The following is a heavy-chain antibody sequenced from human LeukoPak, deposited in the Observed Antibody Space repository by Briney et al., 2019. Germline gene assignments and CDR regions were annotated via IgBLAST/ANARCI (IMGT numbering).Heavy chain of an antibody. J-gene: IGHJ3*02. Sequence: GASLRLSCAASGFTFSSYAMSWVRRAPGKGLEWVSAISGRGGTTYYADSVKGRFTISRDNSKNTLYLQMNSLRAEDTAVYYCAKDFSVWGSYPAFDIWGQGTMVTVSS. CDR3: AKDFSVWGSYPAFDI. CDR1: GFTFSSYA. CDR2: ISGRGGTT. D-gene: IGHD1-26*01. V-gene: IGHV3-23*01.